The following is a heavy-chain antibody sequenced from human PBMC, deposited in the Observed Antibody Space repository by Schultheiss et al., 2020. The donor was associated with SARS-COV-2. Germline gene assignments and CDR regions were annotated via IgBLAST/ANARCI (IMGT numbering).Heavy chain of an antibody. Sequence: SETLSLTCTVSGGSISSYYWSWIRQPPGKGLEWIGYIYYSGSTYYNPSLKSRVTISVDTSKNQFSLKLSSVTAADTAVYYCARGGYSYGYLSPFDYWGQGTLVTVSS. CDR2: IYYSGST. V-gene: IGHV4-59*12. J-gene: IGHJ4*02. CDR1: GGSISSYY. CDR3: ARGGYSYGYLSPFDY. D-gene: IGHD5-18*01.